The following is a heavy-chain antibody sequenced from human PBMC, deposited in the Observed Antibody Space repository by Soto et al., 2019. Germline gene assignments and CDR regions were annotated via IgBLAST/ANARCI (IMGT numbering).Heavy chain of an antibody. V-gene: IGHV4-59*01. J-gene: IGHJ4*02. CDR2: IFFSGST. Sequence: SETLSLTCTVSGGSISSYYWTWIRQPPGKGLEWLGYIFFSGSTNYNPSLKSRLTISLDTSKNQFSLKLTSVTAADAAVYYCARAPRSDYKPGNFDYWGQGTLVTVSS. CDR3: ARAPRSDYKPGNFDY. CDR1: GGSISSYY. D-gene: IGHD3-10*01.